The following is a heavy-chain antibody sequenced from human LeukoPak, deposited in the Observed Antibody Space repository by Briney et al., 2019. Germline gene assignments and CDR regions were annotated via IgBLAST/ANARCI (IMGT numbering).Heavy chain of an antibody. CDR3: AKTDLQYTAMVRFFDY. Sequence: GGSLRLSCAASGFTFSSYAMSWVRQAPGKGLEWVSPISGSGGSRYYADSVKGGFTISRDNSKNTPYLQMNSLRAEDTAVYYCAKTDLQYTAMVRFFDYWGQGTLVTVSS. D-gene: IGHD5-18*01. J-gene: IGHJ4*02. V-gene: IGHV3-23*01. CDR2: ISGSGGSR. CDR1: GFTFSSYA.